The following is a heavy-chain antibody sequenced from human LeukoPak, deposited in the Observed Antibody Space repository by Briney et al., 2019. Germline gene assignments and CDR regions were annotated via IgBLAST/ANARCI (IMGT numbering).Heavy chain of an antibody. CDR1: GGSISSYY. J-gene: IGHJ4*02. CDR2: IYSDGSS. V-gene: IGHV4-4*09. CDR3: ARRDNSGWNYFDY. Sequence: PSETLSPTCTVSGGSISSYYWSWIRQPPGKGLEWIGYIYSDGSSNYNPSLKSRVTISVDTSKNQFSLKLSSVTAADTAVYYCARRDNSGWNYFDYWGQGILVTVSS. D-gene: IGHD6-19*01.